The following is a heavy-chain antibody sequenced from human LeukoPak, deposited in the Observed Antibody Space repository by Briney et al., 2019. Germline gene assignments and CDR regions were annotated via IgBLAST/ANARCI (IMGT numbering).Heavy chain of an antibody. D-gene: IGHD3-10*01. V-gene: IGHV2-5*02. J-gene: IGHJ4*02. CDR3: AHTSYYYGSGSQDFDY. CDR1: GFSLRTRGVG. CDR2: IYWDDDK. Sequence: SGPTLVNPTQTLTLTCTFSGFSLRTRGVGVGWIRQPPGKALEWLSLIYWDDDKRYSPSLKSRLTITKDTSKNQVVLTMTNMDPVDTATYYCAHTSYYYGSGSQDFDYWGQGTLVTVSS.